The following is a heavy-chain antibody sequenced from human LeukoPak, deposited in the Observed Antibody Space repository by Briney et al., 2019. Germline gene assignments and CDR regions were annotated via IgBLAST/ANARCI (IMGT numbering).Heavy chain of an antibody. D-gene: IGHD2-21*02. CDR3: TSWGDTTAEYFQR. CDR1: GFTFNRCW. J-gene: IGHJ1*01. V-gene: IGHV3-7*01. Sequence: GGSLRLSCVVSGFTFNRCWMNWVRQAPGKGLEWVAHINPDGRDTYYVDSVKGRFTVSRDNAQNSMYLQMNSLRVEDTAVYYCTSWGDTTAEYFQRWGQGTLVTVSS. CDR2: INPDGRDT.